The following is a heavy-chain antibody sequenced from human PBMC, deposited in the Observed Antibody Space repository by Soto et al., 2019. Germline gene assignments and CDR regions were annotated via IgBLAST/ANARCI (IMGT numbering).Heavy chain of an antibody. D-gene: IGHD1-20*01. CDR2: IYPGDSGT. Sequence: PGESLKISCKGSGYSFTIYWIGWVLQMPWKGLEWMGIIYPGDSGTRYSPSFQGQVTISADKSISTAYLQWSSLKASDTAMYYCATTRDNWNYFGMDVWGQGTTVTVSS. V-gene: IGHV5-51*01. CDR1: GYSFTIYW. CDR3: ATTRDNWNYFGMDV. J-gene: IGHJ6*02.